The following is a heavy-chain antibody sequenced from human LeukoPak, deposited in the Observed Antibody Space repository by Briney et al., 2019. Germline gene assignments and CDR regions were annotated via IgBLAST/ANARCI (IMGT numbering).Heavy chain of an antibody. CDR2: IKGDESEK. CDR1: GFTFSDFG. CDR3: ARVRLYCSSTSCSIFDP. D-gene: IGHD2-2*01. Sequence: GGSLRLSCVASGFTFSDFGMNWVRQAPGKGLEWVAYIKGDESEKHYVDSLKGRFTISRDNAKNSLYLQMNSLRAEDTAVYYCARVRLYCSSTSCSIFDPWGQGTLVTVSS. V-gene: IGHV3-7*01. J-gene: IGHJ5*02.